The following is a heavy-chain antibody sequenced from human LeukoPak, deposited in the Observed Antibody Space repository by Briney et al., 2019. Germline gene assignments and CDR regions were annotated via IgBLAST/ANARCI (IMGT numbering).Heavy chain of an antibody. CDR3: ARVYYYDSSGYYYSPGYYGMDV. V-gene: IGHV1-8*01. D-gene: IGHD3-22*01. CDR2: MNPNSGNT. J-gene: IGHJ6*02. Sequence: GASVKVSCKASGYTFTSYDINWVRQATGQGLEWMGWMNPNSGNTGYAQKFQGRVTMTRNTSISTAYMELSSLRSEDTAVYYCARVYYYDSSGYYYSPGYYGMDVWGQGTTVTVSS. CDR1: GYTFTSYD.